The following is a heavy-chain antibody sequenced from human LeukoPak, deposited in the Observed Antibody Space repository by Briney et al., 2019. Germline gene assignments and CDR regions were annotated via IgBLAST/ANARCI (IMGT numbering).Heavy chain of an antibody. V-gene: IGHV4-59*01. CDR2: IYYSGST. J-gene: IGHJ4*02. Sequence: PSETLSLTCTVSGGSISSYYWSWIRQPPGKGLEWIGYIYYSGSTNYNPSLKSRVTISVDTSKNQFSLKLSSVTAADTAVYYCAGEGAAGTWDYWGQGTLVTVSS. D-gene: IGHD6-13*01. CDR1: GGSISSYY. CDR3: AGEGAAGTWDY.